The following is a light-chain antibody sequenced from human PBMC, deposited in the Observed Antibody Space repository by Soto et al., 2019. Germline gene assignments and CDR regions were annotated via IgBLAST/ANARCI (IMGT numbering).Light chain of an antibody. CDR3: QQYNSYSRT. CDR1: QSMNTW. J-gene: IGKJ1*01. CDR2: DAS. V-gene: IGKV1-5*01. Sequence: DIQVTQSPSTLSASVRDRVTITCRASQSMNTWLAWYQQKPGKAPKLLISDASTLGSGVPSRFSGSGSGTEFTLTISSLQPDDSATYYCQQYNSYSRTFGQGTKVDI.